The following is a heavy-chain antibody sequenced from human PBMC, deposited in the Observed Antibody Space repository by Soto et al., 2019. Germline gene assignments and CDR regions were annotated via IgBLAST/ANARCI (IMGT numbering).Heavy chain of an antibody. V-gene: IGHV4-34*01. D-gene: IGHD3-10*01. Sequence: SETLSLTCAVYVGSFSGYYWSWIRQPPGKGLEWIGEINHSGSTNYNPSLKSRVTISVDTSKNQFSLKLSSVTAADTAVYYCARGLGGCPWFDPWGQGTLVTVSS. CDR3: ARGLGGCPWFDP. CDR2: INHSGST. CDR1: VGSFSGYY. J-gene: IGHJ5*02.